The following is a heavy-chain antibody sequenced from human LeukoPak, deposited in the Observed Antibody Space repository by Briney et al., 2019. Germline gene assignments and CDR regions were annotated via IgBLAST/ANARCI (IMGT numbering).Heavy chain of an antibody. Sequence: PSETLSLTCAVYGGSFSGYYWSWIRQPPGKGLEWIGYFIYSGHINYNPSLKSRVIISADTSKNRFSLRLTSVTAADTAVYYCARARNYYDSTDYYYEGDAFDIWGQGTMVTVSS. CDR3: ARARNYYDSTDYYYEGDAFDI. J-gene: IGHJ3*02. CDR2: FIYSGHI. CDR1: GGSFSGYY. D-gene: IGHD3-22*01. V-gene: IGHV4-59*01.